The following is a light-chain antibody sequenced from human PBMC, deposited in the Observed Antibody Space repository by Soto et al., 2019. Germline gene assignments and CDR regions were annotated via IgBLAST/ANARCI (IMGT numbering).Light chain of an antibody. CDR1: QSVSSN. CDR3: QHRSSWPGA. CDR2: GAS. J-gene: IGKJ3*01. Sequence: IGLTQSASTLSVSPGERATLSWRASQSVSSNLAWHQQRPGQAPRLLIYGASTRATGVPARFSGGGYGTEFNLTITSLQSEDFAVYYCQHRSSWPGAFGPGTKVDIK. V-gene: IGKV3D-15*01.